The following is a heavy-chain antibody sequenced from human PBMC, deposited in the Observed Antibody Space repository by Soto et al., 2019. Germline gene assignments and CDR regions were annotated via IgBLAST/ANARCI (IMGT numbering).Heavy chain of an antibody. J-gene: IGHJ6*02. D-gene: IGHD3-22*01. CDR3: ARDKGDYYDSSGYYYLDYYYYYGMDV. CDR1: GGTFSSYA. V-gene: IGHV1-69*06. CDR2: IIPIFGTA. Sequence: SVKVSCKASGGTFSSYAISWVRQAPGQGLEWMGGIIPIFGTANYAQKFQGRVTITADKSTSTAYMELSSLRSEDTAVYYCARDKGDYYDSSGYYYLDYYYYYGMDVWGQGTTVTVSS.